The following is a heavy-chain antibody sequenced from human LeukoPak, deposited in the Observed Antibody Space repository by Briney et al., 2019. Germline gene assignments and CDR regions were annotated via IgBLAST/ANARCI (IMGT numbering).Heavy chain of an antibody. CDR3: AREYSSGWYYIDV. J-gene: IGHJ6*03. Sequence: PSETLSLTCTVSGDSISNLYWTWIRQTPGKGLEWIGYIFYSGSTNYSPSLNSRVTISIDTSKNQFSLKLTSVTASDTAVYYCAREYSSGWYYIDVWGKGTTVIVSS. D-gene: IGHD6-19*01. CDR2: IFYSGST. CDR1: GDSISNLY. V-gene: IGHV4-59*01.